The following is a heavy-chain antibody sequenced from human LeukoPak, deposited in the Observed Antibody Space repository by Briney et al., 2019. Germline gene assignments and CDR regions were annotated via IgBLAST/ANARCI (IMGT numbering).Heavy chain of an antibody. J-gene: IGHJ4*02. Sequence: GGSLRLSCAASGFTFSSYWMHWVRQAPGKGLEWVSVISGPGGSTYYADSVKGRFTISRDNSQSTLYLQMNSLRAEDTAVYYCAKASELGRGYFDYWGQGTLVTVSS. V-gene: IGHV3-23*01. D-gene: IGHD7-27*01. CDR1: GFTFSSYW. CDR2: ISGPGGST. CDR3: AKASELGRGYFDY.